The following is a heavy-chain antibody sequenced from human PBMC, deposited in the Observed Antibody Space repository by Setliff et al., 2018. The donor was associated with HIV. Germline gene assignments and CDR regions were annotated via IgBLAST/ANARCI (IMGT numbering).Heavy chain of an antibody. CDR2: IYSSGST. CDR3: ARPTTGLGGGAAFDI. CDR1: GGSINSYF. V-gene: IGHV4-59*08. Sequence: PSETLSLTCTVSGGSINSYFWNWIRQPPGKGLEWIGSIYSSGSTNYNPSLKSRVTISVDTSRNQFSLRLNSVTAADTAVYYCARPTTGLGGGAAFDIWGQGTMVTVSS. J-gene: IGHJ3*02. D-gene: IGHD2-8*01.